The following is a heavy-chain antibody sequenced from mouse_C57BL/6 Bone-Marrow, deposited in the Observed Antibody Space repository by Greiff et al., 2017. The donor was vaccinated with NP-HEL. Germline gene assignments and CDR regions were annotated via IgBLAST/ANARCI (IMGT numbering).Heavy chain of an antibody. CDR1: GFTFSDYY. CDR2: ISYDGSSS. Sequence: EVKLMESEGGLVQPGSSLKLSCTASGFTFSDYYMAWVRQVPEKGLEWVANISYDGSSSYYLDSLKSRFIISRDNAKNILYLQMSSLKSEDTATYYCAREGGLRRRTYAMDYWGQGTSVTVSS. J-gene: IGHJ4*01. D-gene: IGHD2-4*01. CDR3: AREGGLRRRTYAMDY. V-gene: IGHV5-16*01.